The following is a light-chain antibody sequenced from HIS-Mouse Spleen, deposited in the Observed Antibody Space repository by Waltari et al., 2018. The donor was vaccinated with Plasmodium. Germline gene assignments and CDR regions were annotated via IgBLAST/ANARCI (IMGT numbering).Light chain of an antibody. CDR3: QQRSNWLIT. Sequence: EIVLTQSPATLSLYPGERATLSCRASQSVSSYLAWYQQKPGQAPRLLIYDASNRATGIPARFSGSGPGTDFTLTISSLEPEDFAVYYCQQRSNWLITFGQGTRLEIK. CDR1: QSVSSY. V-gene: IGKV3D-11*02. CDR2: DAS. J-gene: IGKJ5*01.